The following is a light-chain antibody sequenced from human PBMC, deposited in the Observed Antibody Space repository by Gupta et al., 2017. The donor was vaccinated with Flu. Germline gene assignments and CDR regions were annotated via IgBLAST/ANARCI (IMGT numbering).Light chain of an antibody. V-gene: IGKV3-15*01. CDR3: QQYNNWPNS. CDR1: QSVSIN. J-gene: IGKJ2*03. Sequence: EIVMTKSPAPLSVSPGERATLPCRASQSVSINLAWYQQKPGQAPRLLIYGASTRATGIPARFSGSGSGTEFTLTISSLQSEDFAVYYCQQYNNWPNSFGQGTKLEIK. CDR2: GAS.